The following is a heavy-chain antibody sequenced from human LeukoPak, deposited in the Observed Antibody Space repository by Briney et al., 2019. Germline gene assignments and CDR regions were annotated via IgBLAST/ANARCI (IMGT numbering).Heavy chain of an antibody. CDR2: INHSGST. V-gene: IGHV4-34*01. CDR1: GGSFSGYY. D-gene: IGHD3-10*01. Sequence: KPSETLSLTCAVYGGSFSGYYWSWIRQPPGKGLEWIGEINHSGSTNYNPSLKSRVTISVDTSKNQFSLKLSSVTAADTAVYYCARVCLSYGSGSFNWFDPWGQGTLVTVSS. J-gene: IGHJ5*02. CDR3: ARVCLSYGSGSFNWFDP.